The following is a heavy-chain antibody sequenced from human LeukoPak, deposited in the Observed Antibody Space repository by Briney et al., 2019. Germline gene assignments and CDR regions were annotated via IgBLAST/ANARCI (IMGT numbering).Heavy chain of an antibody. J-gene: IGHJ5*02. CDR2: MSSSGDSC. CDR3: ARGGSAASSNWFDP. CDR1: AFTFSIYE. V-gene: IGHV3-48*03. Sequence: PGGSLRLSCAASAFTFSIYEMNWVRQTAGRGVKWLSYMSSSGDSCNYLDSVKGRFTISRDNARDLLFLQMNSLRVEHTAVYFCARGGSAASSNWFDPWGQGTLVTVSS. D-gene: IGHD1-26*01.